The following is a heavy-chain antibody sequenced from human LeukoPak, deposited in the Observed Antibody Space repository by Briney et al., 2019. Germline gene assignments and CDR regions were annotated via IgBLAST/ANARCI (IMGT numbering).Heavy chain of an antibody. CDR2: INAGNGNT. CDR1: GYTFSSYA. J-gene: IGHJ4*02. CDR3: ARDLDSGSYYGY. Sequence: ASVKVSCKASGYTFSSYAMHWVRQAPGQRLEWMGWINAGNGNTKYSQKFQGRVTITRDTSASTAYMELSSLRSEDTAVYYCARDLDSGSYYGYWGQGTLVTVSS. V-gene: IGHV1-3*01. D-gene: IGHD1-26*01.